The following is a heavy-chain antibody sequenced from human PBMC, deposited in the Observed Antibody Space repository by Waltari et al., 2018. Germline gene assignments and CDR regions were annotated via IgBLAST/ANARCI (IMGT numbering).Heavy chain of an antibody. CDR3: ARDIQGVGGEGY. J-gene: IGHJ4*02. CDR1: GYTFTRYY. Sequence: QVQLVQSGAEVKKPGASVKVSCQASGYTFTRYYMHWVRQAPRQGLGWMGRINPNSGGTNYAQKFQGRVTMTRDATISTAYMEQCRLRSDDTAVYYCARDIQGVGGEGYWGQGALVTVSS. CDR2: INPNSGGT. V-gene: IGHV1-2*06. D-gene: IGHD2-21*01.